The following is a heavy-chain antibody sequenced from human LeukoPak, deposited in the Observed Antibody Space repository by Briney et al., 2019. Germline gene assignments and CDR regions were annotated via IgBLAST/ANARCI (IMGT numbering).Heavy chain of an antibody. V-gene: IGHV3-7*01. CDR3: TRDFFF. CDR1: GFAFSTYW. J-gene: IGHJ4*02. D-gene: IGHD3-3*01. Sequence: GGTLRLSCAASGFAFSTYWMDWVRQAPGKGLEWVGNINQDGSVKHYVDSVRGRFTSSRDNARNSVYLQMNALRVEDTAVYYCTRDFFFWGQGTLVTASS. CDR2: INQDGSVK.